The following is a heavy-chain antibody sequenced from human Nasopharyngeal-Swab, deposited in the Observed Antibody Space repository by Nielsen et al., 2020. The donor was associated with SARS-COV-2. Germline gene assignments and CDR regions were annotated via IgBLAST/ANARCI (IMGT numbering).Heavy chain of an antibody. Sequence: GGSLRLSCAASGFTFDDYAMHWVRQAPGKGLEWVSGISWNSGSIGYADSVKGRFTISRDNAKNSLYLQMNSLRAEDAALYYCAGVGGMDVWGQGTTVTVSS. V-gene: IGHV3-9*01. D-gene: IGHD1-26*01. CDR2: ISWNSGSI. CDR1: GFTFDDYA. CDR3: AGVGGMDV. J-gene: IGHJ6*02.